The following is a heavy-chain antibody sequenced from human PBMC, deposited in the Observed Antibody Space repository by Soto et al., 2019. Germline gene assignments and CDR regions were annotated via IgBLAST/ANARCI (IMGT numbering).Heavy chain of an antibody. CDR2: MNPNSGNT. Sequence: ASVKVSCKASGYTFTSYDINWVRQATGQGLEWMGWMNPNSGNTGYAQKFQGRVTMTRNTSISTAYMELSSLRSEDTAVYYCARGLPHSGWYYRLYYFDYWGQGTLVTVSS. CDR3: ARGLPHSGWYYRLYYFDY. V-gene: IGHV1-8*01. CDR1: GYTFTSYD. J-gene: IGHJ4*02. D-gene: IGHD6-19*01.